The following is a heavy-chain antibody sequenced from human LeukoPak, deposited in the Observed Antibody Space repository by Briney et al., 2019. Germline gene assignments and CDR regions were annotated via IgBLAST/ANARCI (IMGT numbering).Heavy chain of an antibody. D-gene: IGHD2-2*01. Sequence: PGGSLRLSCAASGFTFSSYAMSWVRQAPGKGLEWVSAISGSGGTTYYADSVKGRFTISRDNSKNTLYLQMNSLRAEDTAVYYCAARHPYCSTTSCYGYWGQGTLVTVSS. CDR1: GFTFSSYA. CDR3: AARHPYCSTTSCYGY. CDR2: ISGSGGTT. V-gene: IGHV3-23*01. J-gene: IGHJ4*02.